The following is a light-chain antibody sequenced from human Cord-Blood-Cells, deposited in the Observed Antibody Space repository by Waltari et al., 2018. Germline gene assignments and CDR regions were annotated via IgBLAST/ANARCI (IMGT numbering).Light chain of an antibody. Sequence: QSVLTQPPSASGTPGQRVTISCSGSSSNLGSNYVYWYQQLPGTAPKLLIYRHNRRPSGVPDRFSGSRSGTSASLAISGLRSEDEADYYCAAWDDSLSGHVVFGGGTKLTVL. CDR3: AAWDDSLSGHVV. J-gene: IGLJ2*01. CDR2: RHN. V-gene: IGLV1-47*01. CDR1: SSNLGSNY.